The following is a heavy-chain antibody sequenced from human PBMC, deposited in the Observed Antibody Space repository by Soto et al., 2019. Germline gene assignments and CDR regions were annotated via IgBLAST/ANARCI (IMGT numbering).Heavy chain of an antibody. D-gene: IGHD6-13*01. CDR2: INHSGST. V-gene: IGHV4-34*01. Sequence: SETLSLTCAVYGGYFSGYYWSWIRQPPGKGLEWIGEINHSGSTNYNPSLKSRVTISVDTSKNQFSLKLSSVTAADTAVYYCARAYIALDYWGQGTLVTVSS. CDR3: ARAYIALDY. CDR1: GGYFSGYY. J-gene: IGHJ4*02.